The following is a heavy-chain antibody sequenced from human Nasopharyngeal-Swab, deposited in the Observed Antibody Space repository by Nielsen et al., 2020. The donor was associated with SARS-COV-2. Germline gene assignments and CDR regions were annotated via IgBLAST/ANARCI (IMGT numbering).Heavy chain of an antibody. V-gene: IGHV4-39*01. Sequence: SETRSLTCTVAGGSISSSTYYWGWIRQPPGKGLEGIGSINDRGSTYHNPSLKSRVTMSVDTSKNQFSLKLSSVTAADTAVYYCARLGGSYGYRHFDYWGQGTLVTVSS. CDR3: ARLGGSYGYRHFDY. CDR2: INDRGST. D-gene: IGHD5-18*01. J-gene: IGHJ4*02. CDR1: GGSISSSTYY.